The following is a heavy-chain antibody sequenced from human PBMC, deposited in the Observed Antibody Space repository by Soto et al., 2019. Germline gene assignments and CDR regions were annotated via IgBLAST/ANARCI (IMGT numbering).Heavy chain of an antibody. Sequence: GGSLRLSCAASGFTVSSNYMSWVRQAPGKGLEWVSVTYSGGSTYYADSVKGRLTISRDNSKNTLYLQMNSLRAEDTAVYYCARVTGFLEWLSHDYWGQGTLVTVSS. J-gene: IGHJ4*02. CDR2: TYSGGST. CDR3: ARVTGFLEWLSHDY. V-gene: IGHV3-66*01. D-gene: IGHD3-3*01. CDR1: GFTVSSNY.